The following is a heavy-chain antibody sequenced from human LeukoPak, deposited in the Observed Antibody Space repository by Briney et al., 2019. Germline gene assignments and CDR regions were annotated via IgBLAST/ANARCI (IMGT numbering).Heavy chain of an antibody. D-gene: IGHD6-13*01. CDR1: EFTFSRYS. Sequence: GGSLRLSCAASEFTFSRYSMNWVRQAPGKGLEWLSYISGSGNSIYYADSVKGRFTISRDNAKNSLYLQMNSLRAEDTAVYYCARGAAADTDNWLDPWGQGTLVTVSS. J-gene: IGHJ5*02. V-gene: IGHV3-48*04. CDR3: ARGAAADTDNWLDP. CDR2: ISGSGNSI.